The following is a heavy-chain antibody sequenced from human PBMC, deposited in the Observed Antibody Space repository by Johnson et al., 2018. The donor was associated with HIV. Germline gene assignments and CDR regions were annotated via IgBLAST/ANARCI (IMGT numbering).Heavy chain of an antibody. D-gene: IGHD6-19*01. CDR3: ASTSSGWFYACDI. V-gene: IGHV3-30*03. J-gene: IGHJ3*02. CDR2: ISYDGSNT. Sequence: QVQLVESGGGVVQPGRSLRLSCVASGFTFSSYGMNWVRQAPGKGLEWVAVISYDGSNTYYADSVKGRFTISRDNSKNTLYLQMNSLRAEDTAVYYCASTSSGWFYACDIGGQGTMVTVSS. CDR1: GFTFSSYG.